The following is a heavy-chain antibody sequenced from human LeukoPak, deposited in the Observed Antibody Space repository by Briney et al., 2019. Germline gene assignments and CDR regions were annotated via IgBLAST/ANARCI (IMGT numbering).Heavy chain of an antibody. D-gene: IGHD3-22*01. Sequence: PGGSLRLSCAASGFTFSSYSMNWVRQAPGKGLEWVSSISSSSSYIYYADSVKGRFTISRDNAKNSLYLQMNSLRAEDTAVYYCARGGIYYDSSGYFDYWGQGTLVTVSS. J-gene: IGHJ4*02. CDR3: ARGGIYYDSSGYFDY. V-gene: IGHV3-21*01. CDR1: GFTFSSYS. CDR2: ISSSSSYI.